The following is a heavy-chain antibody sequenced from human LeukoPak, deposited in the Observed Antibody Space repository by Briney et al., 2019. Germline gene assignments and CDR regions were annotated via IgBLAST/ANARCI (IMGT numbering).Heavy chain of an antibody. CDR3: ARPGLEAAAVLDYFDY. CDR2: IYPGDSDT. CDR1: GYSFTSYW. J-gene: IGHJ4*02. Sequence: GESLKISCKGSGYSFTSYWIGWVRQMPGEGLEWMGIIYPGDSDTRYSPSFQGQVTISADKSISTAYLQWSSLKASDTAMYYCARPGLEAAAVLDYFDYWGQGTLVTVSS. D-gene: IGHD6-13*01. V-gene: IGHV5-51*01.